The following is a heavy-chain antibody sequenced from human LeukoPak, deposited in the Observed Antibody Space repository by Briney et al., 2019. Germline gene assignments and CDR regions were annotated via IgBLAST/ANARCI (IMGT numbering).Heavy chain of an antibody. J-gene: IGHJ4*02. Sequence: KPGGSLRLSCAASGFTFSSYSMNWVSHAPGKGLEWVSSISSSSSYIYYADSVKGRFTISRDNAKNSLYLQMNSLRAEDTAVYYCARDLTGVFDYWGQGTLVTVSS. V-gene: IGHV3-21*01. CDR1: GFTFSSYS. CDR3: ARDLTGVFDY. D-gene: IGHD7-27*01. CDR2: ISSSSSYI.